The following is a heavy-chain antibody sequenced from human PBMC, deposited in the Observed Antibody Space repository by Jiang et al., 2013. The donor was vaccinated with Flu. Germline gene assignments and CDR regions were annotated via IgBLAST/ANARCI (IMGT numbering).Heavy chain of an antibody. D-gene: IGHD3-9*01. CDR1: GDSISSNTYS. CDR2: MYYSGST. J-gene: IGHJ4*02. V-gene: IGHV4-39*07. Sequence: GPGLVKPSETLSLTCNVSGDSISSNTYSWGWIRQPPGKGLEWIGSMYYSGSTYYNPSLKSRVTISVDTSKNQFSLKLSSVTAADTAVYYCARRGVAYYDILSGYVADYYFDYWGQGTLVTVSS. CDR3: ARRGVAYYDILSGYVADYYFDY.